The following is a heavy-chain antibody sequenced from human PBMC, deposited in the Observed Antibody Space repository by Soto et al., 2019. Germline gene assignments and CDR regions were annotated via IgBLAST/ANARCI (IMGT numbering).Heavy chain of an antibody. CDR3: ARWGSSRLAY. J-gene: IGHJ4*02. CDR2: IYWDDDK. CDR1: GFSLSTSGVG. D-gene: IGHD3-16*02. V-gene: IGHV2-5*02. Sequence: QITLKESGPTLVKPTQTLTLTCTFSGFSLSTSGVGGGVGWIRQAPGKALEWLALIYWDDDKVYSPSLKTRVTITKDTSTNPVVLTMTNMDPVDTATYYCARWGSSRLAYWGQGTLVTVSS.